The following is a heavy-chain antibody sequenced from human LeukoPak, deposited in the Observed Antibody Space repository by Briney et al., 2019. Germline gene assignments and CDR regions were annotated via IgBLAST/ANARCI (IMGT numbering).Heavy chain of an antibody. CDR3: TRAVRTDILTTEY. J-gene: IGHJ4*02. Sequence: ASVKVYCNASRHPFTGHFVHWVRHAPGQGRGWMGWNNSNSGGAMYTQNFQGRVYMTTHASISTPHWELNRPRSGDTTVYYSTRAVRTDILTTEYWGQGTLLTVSS. CDR1: RHPFTGHF. V-gene: IGHV1-2*02. CDR2: NNSNSGGA. D-gene: IGHD3-9*01.